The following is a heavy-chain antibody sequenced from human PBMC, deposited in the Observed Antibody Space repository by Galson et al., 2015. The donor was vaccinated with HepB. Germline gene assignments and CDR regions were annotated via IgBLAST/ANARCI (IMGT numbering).Heavy chain of an antibody. CDR1: GYTFTSYA. V-gene: IGHV7-4-1*02. CDR3: AREGYYYDSSGYSDFDY. D-gene: IGHD3-22*01. CDR2: INTNTGNP. J-gene: IGHJ4*02. Sequence: SVKVSCKASGYTFTSYAMNWVRQAPGQGLEWMGWINTNTGNPTYAQGSTGRFVFSLDTSVSTAYLQISSLKAEDTAVYYCAREGYYYDSSGYSDFDYWGQGTLVTVSS.